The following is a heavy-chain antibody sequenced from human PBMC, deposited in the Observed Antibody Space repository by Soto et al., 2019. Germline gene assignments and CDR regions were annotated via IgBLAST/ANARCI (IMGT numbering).Heavy chain of an antibody. Sequence: ASVKVSCKASGYTFTSYGISWVRQAPGQRLEWMGWINAGNGNTKYSQKFQGRVTITRDTSASTAYMELSSLRSEDTAVYYCARAGRTYYFDYWGQGTLVTVSS. D-gene: IGHD2-2*01. V-gene: IGHV1-3*01. CDR3: ARAGRTYYFDY. CDR2: INAGNGNT. CDR1: GYTFTSYG. J-gene: IGHJ4*02.